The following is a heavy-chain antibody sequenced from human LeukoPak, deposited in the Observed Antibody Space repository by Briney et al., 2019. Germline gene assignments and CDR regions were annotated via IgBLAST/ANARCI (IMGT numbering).Heavy chain of an antibody. Sequence: GGSLRLSCAASGFTFSTYAMSWVRQAPGKGLEWVSGIVGGAGGTYYADSVKGRFTIARDNAKNSLYRQMNSLRAEDTAVYYCARGDLRYFDWLFPSDAFDIWGQGTMVTVSS. CDR2: IVGGAGGT. D-gene: IGHD3-9*01. CDR3: ARGDLRYFDWLFPSDAFDI. CDR1: GFTFSTYA. J-gene: IGHJ3*02. V-gene: IGHV3-23*01.